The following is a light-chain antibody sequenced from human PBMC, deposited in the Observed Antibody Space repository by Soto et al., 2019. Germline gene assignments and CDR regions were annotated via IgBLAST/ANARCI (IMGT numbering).Light chain of an antibody. Sequence: EIVLTHAPGTLSLSPGERAALSCRASQSVSSSYLAWYQQKPGQAPRFLISGASKRATGIPDRFSGSGSGTDFTLTISRLEPEDFAVYYCKQYGRTFGQGTK. J-gene: IGKJ1*01. CDR1: QSVSSSY. V-gene: IGKV3-20*01. CDR2: GAS. CDR3: KQYGRT.